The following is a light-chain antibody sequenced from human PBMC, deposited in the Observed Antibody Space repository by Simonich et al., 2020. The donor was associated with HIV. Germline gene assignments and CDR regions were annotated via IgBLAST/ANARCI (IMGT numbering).Light chain of an antibody. CDR1: QSVSSS. CDR2: GAS. V-gene: IGKV3-15*01. J-gene: IGKJ1*01. Sequence: DIVMTQSPATRSVSQGERAPLSCRARQSVSSSLAWYQHKPGQAPRLLIYGASTRATDIPARFSSSGSGTDFTLTISSLQPEDFATYYCQQSYSTPPTFGQGTKVEIK. CDR3: QQSYSTPPT.